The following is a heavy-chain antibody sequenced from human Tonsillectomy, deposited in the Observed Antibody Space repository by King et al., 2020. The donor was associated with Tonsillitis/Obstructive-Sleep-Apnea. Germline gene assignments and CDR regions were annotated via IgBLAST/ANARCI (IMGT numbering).Heavy chain of an antibody. CDR3: ARDDIVVVSGAIPSYFDY. CDR2: SNHGGST. J-gene: IGHJ4*02. CDR1: GGSCSGYY. D-gene: IGHD2-2*01. Sequence: VQLQQWGAGLLKPSETLSLTCAVYGGSCSGYYWSWIRQPPGRGLEWIGESNHGGSTNYNPSLKSRVTISLDTSKNQVSLKLSSVTAADTAVYYCARDDIVVVSGAIPSYFDYWGQGTLVTVTS. V-gene: IGHV4-34*01.